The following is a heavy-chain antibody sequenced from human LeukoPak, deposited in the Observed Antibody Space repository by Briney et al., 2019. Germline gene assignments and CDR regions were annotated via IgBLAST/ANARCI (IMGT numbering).Heavy chain of an antibody. CDR1: GFTFSSYG. D-gene: IGHD3-10*01. Sequence: GGSLRLSCAASGFTFSSYGMHWVRQAPGMGLEWMAVISHDGSNKYYADSVKGRFSISRDNSRNTLYLQMNSLRADDMGVFYCAKEGYYGSGSFPDYWGQGTLVTVSS. CDR2: ISHDGSNK. CDR3: AKEGYYGSGSFPDY. V-gene: IGHV3-30*18. J-gene: IGHJ4*02.